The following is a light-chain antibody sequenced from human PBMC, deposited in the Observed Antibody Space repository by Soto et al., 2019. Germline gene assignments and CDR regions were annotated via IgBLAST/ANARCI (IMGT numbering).Light chain of an antibody. CDR1: SSNIGSHF. J-gene: IGLJ3*02. V-gene: IGLV1-47*01. CDR2: RDG. CDR3: AVWEQSLTGGV. Sequence: QSVLTQPPSASGTPGPSLTISCSGSSSNIGSHFVYWYQHLPGTAPKLLLFRDGQRPSGVPARFFGSKSGTSASLAITGRRAEEEADDDWAVWEQSLTGGVFGGGTKLTVL.